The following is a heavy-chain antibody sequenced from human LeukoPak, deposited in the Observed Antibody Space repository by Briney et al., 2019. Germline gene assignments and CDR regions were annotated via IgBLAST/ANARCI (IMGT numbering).Heavy chain of an antibody. D-gene: IGHD6-13*01. CDR2: IYYTGNT. CDR3: TGLHFAAAEEFDP. V-gene: IGHV4-59*08. CDR1: GGSINANY. J-gene: IGHJ5*02. Sequence: SETLSLTCTVSGGSINANYWNWIRQSPGKGLEWIGYIYYTGNTNYNPSLKSRITISVDTSKNQFSLNLSSVTAADTAVYYCTGLHFAAAEEFDPRGQGTLVTVSS.